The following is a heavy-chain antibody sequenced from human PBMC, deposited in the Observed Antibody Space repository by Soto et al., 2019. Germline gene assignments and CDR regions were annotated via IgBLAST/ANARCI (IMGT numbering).Heavy chain of an antibody. V-gene: IGHV4-61*01. J-gene: IGHJ5*02. Sequence: QVQLQESGPGLMKPSGTLSLICSVSGESVGRGTNYWSWVRQAPGRGLEWIGYIFDAATAIYNPSFESRVSISLDAAKNQVSLKLNLTSVTAADTAVYYCARSPAYGDFANLDTWGRGTLVTVSS. CDR1: GESVGRGTNY. CDR3: ARSPAYGDFANLDT. D-gene: IGHD4-17*01. CDR2: IFDAATA.